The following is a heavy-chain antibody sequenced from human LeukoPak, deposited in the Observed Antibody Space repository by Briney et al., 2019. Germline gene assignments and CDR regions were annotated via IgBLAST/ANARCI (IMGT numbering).Heavy chain of an antibody. V-gene: IGHV1-2*02. J-gene: IGHJ4*02. D-gene: IGHD5-12*01. Sequence: ASVKVSCKASGYTFTGYYMHWVRQAPGQGLEWMGWINPNSGGTNYAQKFQGRVTMTRDTSISTAYMELNRLRSDDTAVYYCARGAHFGGYSGYGYWGQGTLVTVSS. CDR2: INPNSGGT. CDR1: GYTFTGYY. CDR3: ARGAHFGGYSGYGY.